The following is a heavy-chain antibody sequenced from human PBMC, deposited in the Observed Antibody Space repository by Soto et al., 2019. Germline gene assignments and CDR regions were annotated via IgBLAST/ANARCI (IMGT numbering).Heavy chain of an antibody. CDR3: AKENWANPDS. CDR1: GGTFSSYA. CDR2: IIPIFGTA. V-gene: IGHV1-69*13. Sequence: ASVKVSCKASGGTFSSYAISWVRQAPGQGLEWMGGIIPIFGTANYAQKFQGRVTITADESTSTAYMELNNLTVEDTAVYYCAKENWANPDSWGQGTLVTVSS. D-gene: IGHD7-27*01. J-gene: IGHJ4*02.